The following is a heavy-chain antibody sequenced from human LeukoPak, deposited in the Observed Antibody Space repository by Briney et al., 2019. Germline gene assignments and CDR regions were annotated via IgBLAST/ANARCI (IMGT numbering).Heavy chain of an antibody. CDR1: GGSFSGYY. D-gene: IGHD3-10*01. Sequence: SETLSLTCAVYGGSFSGYYWSWIRQPPGKGLEWIGEINHSGSTNYNPSLKSRVTISVDTSKNQFSLKLSSVTAADTAVYYCARLWFGEVDYWGQGTLVTVSS. J-gene: IGHJ4*02. CDR3: ARLWFGEVDY. CDR2: INHSGST. V-gene: IGHV4-34*01.